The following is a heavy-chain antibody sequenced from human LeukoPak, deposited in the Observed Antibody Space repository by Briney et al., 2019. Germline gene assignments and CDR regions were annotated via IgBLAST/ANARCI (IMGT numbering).Heavy chain of an antibody. D-gene: IGHD3-22*01. V-gene: IGHV4-4*07. Sequence: SETLSLTCTVSGGSISSYYWSWIRLPAGKGLQWIGRIYTSGSTNYNPSLKSRVTMSVDTSKNQFSLKLSSVTAADTAVYYCARGPPDYYDSSPFDYWGQGTLVTVSS. CDR2: IYTSGST. CDR3: ARGPPDYYDSSPFDY. J-gene: IGHJ4*02. CDR1: GGSISSYY.